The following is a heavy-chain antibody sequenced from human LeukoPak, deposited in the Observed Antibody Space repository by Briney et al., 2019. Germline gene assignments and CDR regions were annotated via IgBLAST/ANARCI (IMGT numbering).Heavy chain of an antibody. CDR3: ARSLGSGDDAFDI. D-gene: IGHD3-3*01. J-gene: IGHJ3*02. V-gene: IGHV4-39*01. CDR2: IYYSGST. Sequence: MTSETLSLTCTVSGGSISSSSYYWGWIRQPPGKGLEWIGSIYYSGSTYYNPSLKSRVTISVDTSKNQFSLKLSSVTAAGTAVYYCARSLGSGDDAFDIWGQGTMVTVSS. CDR1: GGSISSSSYY.